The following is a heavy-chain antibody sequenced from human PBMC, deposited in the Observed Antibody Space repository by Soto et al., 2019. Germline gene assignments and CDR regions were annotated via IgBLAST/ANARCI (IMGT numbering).Heavy chain of an antibody. CDR3: ARAGMPTINYYYYYEMDV. Sequence: GGSLILSCAASGFTFSTYWMHWVRPAPGKGLVWVSRINSDGSSTSYADSVKGRFTIFRDNAKNTLHLQMISLRAEDTAVYYCARAGMPTINYYYYYEMDVWGQGTTVTVSS. CDR2: INSDGSST. CDR1: GFTFSTYW. D-gene: IGHD3-10*01. J-gene: IGHJ6*02. V-gene: IGHV3-74*01.